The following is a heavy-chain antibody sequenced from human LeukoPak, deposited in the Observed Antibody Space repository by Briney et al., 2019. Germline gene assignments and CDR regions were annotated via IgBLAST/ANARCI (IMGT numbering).Heavy chain of an antibody. J-gene: IGHJ4*02. CDR2: IYYSGST. CDR1: GGSISSSSYY. D-gene: IGHD5-18*01. Sequence: TSETLSLTCTVSGGSISSSSYYWGWIRQPPGKGLEWIGSIYYSGSTYYNPSLKSRVTISVDTSKNQFSLKLSSVTAADTAVYYCARLNPGGYSSPFDYWGQGTLVTVSS. CDR3: ARLNPGGYSSPFDY. V-gene: IGHV4-39*01.